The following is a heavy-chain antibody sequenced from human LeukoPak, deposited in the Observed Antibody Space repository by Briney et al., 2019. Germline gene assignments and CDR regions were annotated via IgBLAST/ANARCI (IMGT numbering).Heavy chain of an antibody. D-gene: IGHD5-18*01. CDR3: ANKPRYSYVCNN. CDR1: GFTFSSYA. CDR2: ISNDGSNT. J-gene: IGHJ4*02. V-gene: IGHV3-30*04. Sequence: GGSLRLSCAASGFTFSSYAMHWVRQAPGKGLEWVAVISNDGSNTYYADSVKGRFTISRDNSKNTLYLQMNSLRAEDTAVYYCANKPRYSYVCNNGGQGTLVTVSS.